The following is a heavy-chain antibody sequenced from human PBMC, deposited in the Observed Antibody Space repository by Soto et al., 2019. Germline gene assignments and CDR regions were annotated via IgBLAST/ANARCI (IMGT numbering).Heavy chain of an antibody. Sequence: GGSLRLSCAASGFTFSSYAMSWVRQAPGKGLEWVSAISGSGGSTYYADSVKGRFTISRDNSKNTLYLQMNSLRAEDTAVYYCAKTPHITRITMVRGVHFDYWGQGTLVTVSS. CDR2: ISGSGGST. CDR1: GFTFSSYA. J-gene: IGHJ4*02. V-gene: IGHV3-23*01. D-gene: IGHD3-10*01. CDR3: AKTPHITRITMVRGVHFDY.